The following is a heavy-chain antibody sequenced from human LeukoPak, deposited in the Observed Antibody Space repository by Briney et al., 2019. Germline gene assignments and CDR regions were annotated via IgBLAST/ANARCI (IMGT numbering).Heavy chain of an antibody. Sequence: GGSLRLSCAASGFTFSTYWMSWVRQAPGKGLEWVANIKQDGSDKFYVDSVKGRFTISRDNAENSMYLQMNSLRAEDTAIYYCARVLPVASRDYWGQGTLVTVSS. J-gene: IGHJ4*02. CDR1: GFTFSTYW. CDR3: ARVLPVASRDY. D-gene: IGHD2-2*01. V-gene: IGHV3-7*01. CDR2: IKQDGSDK.